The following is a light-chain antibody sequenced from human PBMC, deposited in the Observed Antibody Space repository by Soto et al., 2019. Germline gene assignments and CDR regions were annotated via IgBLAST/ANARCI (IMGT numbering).Light chain of an antibody. CDR1: QSISSW. V-gene: IGKV1-5*01. CDR3: QQYKSYWT. Sequence: GYGVTIPCRASQSISSWLAWYQQKPGKAPNLLIYDASSLKSGVPSRFSGSGSGTEFTLTISSLQPDDFATYYCQQYKSYWTFGQGTKVDIK. J-gene: IGKJ1*01. CDR2: DAS.